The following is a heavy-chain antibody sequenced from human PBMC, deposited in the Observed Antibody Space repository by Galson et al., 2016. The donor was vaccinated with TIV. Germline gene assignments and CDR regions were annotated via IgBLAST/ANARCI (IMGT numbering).Heavy chain of an antibody. J-gene: IGHJ4*02. V-gene: IGHV1-2*02. CDR2: INPKTGGT. CDR1: GYTFTDYY. Sequence: SVKVSCKASGYTFTDYYIHWVRQAPGQGLQWMGWINPKTGGTNYAQKFQGRVTMTRDTSIRTAYMEVCSLRSADTAVFFCARDYPGQSGFDSWGQGTLVTVSS. CDR3: ARDYPGQSGFDS. D-gene: IGHD3-3*01.